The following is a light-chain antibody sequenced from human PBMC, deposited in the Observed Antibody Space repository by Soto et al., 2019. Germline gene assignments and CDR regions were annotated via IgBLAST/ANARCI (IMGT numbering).Light chain of an antibody. CDR3: SSYTSSSTRDV. J-gene: IGLJ1*01. CDR2: DVS. Sequence: SVLTQPASVSGSPGQSITISCTGTSSDVGGYNYVSWYQQHPGKAPKLMIYDVSNRPSGVSNRFSGSKSGNTASLTISGLQAEDEADYYCSSYTSSSTRDVFGTGTKVTVL. V-gene: IGLV2-14*01. CDR1: SSDVGGYNY.